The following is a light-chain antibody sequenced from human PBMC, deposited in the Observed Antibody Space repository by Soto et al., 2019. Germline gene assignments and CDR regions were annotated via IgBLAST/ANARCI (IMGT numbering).Light chain of an antibody. J-gene: IGKJ1*01. Sequence: EIVLRQSPGTLSVSRGERASVSCRARQSVSSSYLAWYQQRPGQAPRLLIYGASIRATGIPDRFSGSGSGTDFTLTISRLEPEDFAVYFCQQHGSSPWTFGQGTKVDIK. CDR1: QSVSSSY. CDR3: QQHGSSPWT. CDR2: GAS. V-gene: IGKV3-20*01.